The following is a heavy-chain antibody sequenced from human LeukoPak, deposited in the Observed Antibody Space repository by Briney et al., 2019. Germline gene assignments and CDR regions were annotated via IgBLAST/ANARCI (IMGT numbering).Heavy chain of an antibody. CDR3: AKDTGIAVAGTGLN. CDR2: IRYDGSNK. CDR1: GFTFSSYG. D-gene: IGHD6-19*01. J-gene: IGHJ4*02. Sequence: GGSLRLSCAASGFTFSSYGMHWVRQAPGKGLEWVAFIRYDGSNKYYADSVKGRFTISRDNSKNTLYLQMNSLRAEDTAVYYCAKDTGIAVAGTGLNWGQGTLVTVSS. V-gene: IGHV3-30*02.